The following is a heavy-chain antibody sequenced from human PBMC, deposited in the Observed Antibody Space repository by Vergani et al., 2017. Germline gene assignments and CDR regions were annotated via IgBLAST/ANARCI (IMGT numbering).Heavy chain of an antibody. CDR1: RFRFSDYG. Sequence: VQLVESGGGVVQPGRSLRLSCAVSRFRFSDYGMHWVRQAPGRGLEWVALISYDGDTTYYEDSVKGRFTISRDNSKNTLFLQMHSLRVEDTALYYCAKFPLNITTPDRGDFWGQGSLVTVSS. J-gene: IGHJ4*02. CDR3: AKFPLNITTPDRGDF. D-gene: IGHD1-1*01. CDR2: ISYDGDTT. V-gene: IGHV3-30*18.